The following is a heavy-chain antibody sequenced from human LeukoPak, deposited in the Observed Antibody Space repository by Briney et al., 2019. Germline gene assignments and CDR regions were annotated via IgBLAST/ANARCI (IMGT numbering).Heavy chain of an antibody. V-gene: IGHV4-39*01. J-gene: IGHJ4*02. CDR2: IYYSGST. CDR1: GGSISSSSYY. CDR3: ARQDEAGTLDY. Sequence: SETLSLTCTVSGGSISSSSYYWGWIRQPPGKGLEWIGSIYYSGSTYHNPSLKSRVTISVDTSKNQFSLKLSSVTAADTAVYYCARQDEAGTLDYWGQGTLVTVSS. D-gene: IGHD6-19*01.